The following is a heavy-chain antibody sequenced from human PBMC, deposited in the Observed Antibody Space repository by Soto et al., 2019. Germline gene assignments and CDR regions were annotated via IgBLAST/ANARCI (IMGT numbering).Heavy chain of an antibody. CDR2: INHSGST. J-gene: IGHJ4*02. CDR1: GGSFSGYY. D-gene: IGHD6-13*01. Sequence: SETLSLTCAVYGGSFSGYYWSWIRQPPGKGLEWIWEINHSGSTNYNPSLKSRVTISVDTSKNQFSLKLSSVTAADTAAYYCARSPGQQLVRRYFDYWGQGTLVTVSS. CDR3: ARSPGQQLVRRYFDY. V-gene: IGHV4-34*01.